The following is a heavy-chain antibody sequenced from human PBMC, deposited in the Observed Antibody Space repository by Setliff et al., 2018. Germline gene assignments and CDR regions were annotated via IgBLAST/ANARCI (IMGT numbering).Heavy chain of an antibody. J-gene: IGHJ4*02. V-gene: IGHV3-23*03. CDR3: AKCTSWDSHYPYFDY. Sequence: GGSLRLSCAASGFAFSTYAVSWVRQAPGKGLEWVSIFYDSRGDTYYADSVKGRFTVSKDNSKNTMYPQMYSLRDEDTAIYFCAKCTSWDSHYPYFDYWGQGALVTVSS. CDR2: FYDSRGDT. CDR1: GFAFSTYA. D-gene: IGHD4-4*01.